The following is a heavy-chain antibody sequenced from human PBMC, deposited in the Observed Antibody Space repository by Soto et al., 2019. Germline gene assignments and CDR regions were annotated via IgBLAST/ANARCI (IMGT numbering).Heavy chain of an antibody. Sequence: EVQLVESGGGLVKPGGSLRLSCAASGFTFSSYSMNWVRQAPGKGLEWVSSISRSSSYIYYADSVKGRFTISRDNAKNLLYLQMNSLRAEDTAVYYCARDLHDYVSFRFDPWGQGTLITVSS. V-gene: IGHV3-21*01. J-gene: IGHJ5*02. CDR1: GFTFSSYS. CDR3: ARDLHDYVSFRFDP. CDR2: ISRSSSYI. D-gene: IGHD3-16*01.